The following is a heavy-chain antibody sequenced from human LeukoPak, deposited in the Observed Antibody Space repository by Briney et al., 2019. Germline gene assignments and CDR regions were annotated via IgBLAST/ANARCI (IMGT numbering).Heavy chain of an antibody. J-gene: IGHJ4*02. D-gene: IGHD4-17*01. Sequence: GGSLRLSCATSGFTFSSYAMSWVRQAPGKGLEWVSAISGSGGSTYYADSVKGRFTISRDNSKNTLYLQMNSLRAEDTAVYYRAKDSLTTVTAYYFDYWGQGTLVTVSS. CDR3: AKDSLTTVTAYYFDY. V-gene: IGHV3-23*01. CDR1: GFTFSSYA. CDR2: ISGSGGST.